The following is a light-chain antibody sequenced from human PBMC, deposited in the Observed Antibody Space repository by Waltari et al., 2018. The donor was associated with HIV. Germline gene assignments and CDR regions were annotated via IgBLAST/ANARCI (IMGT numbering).Light chain of an antibody. J-gene: IGKJ1*01. CDR3: QQYDYWPPWT. CDR2: GAS. Sequence: EVLLTQPPATLSVSPGERTTLSCRASQSVRTNLAWYQQRPGQPPRLLINGASTRATGIAARFSGSGSGTEFTLTINSLQSEDYAVYYCQQYDYWPPWTFGQGTKVEMK. V-gene: IGKV3-15*01. CDR1: QSVRTN.